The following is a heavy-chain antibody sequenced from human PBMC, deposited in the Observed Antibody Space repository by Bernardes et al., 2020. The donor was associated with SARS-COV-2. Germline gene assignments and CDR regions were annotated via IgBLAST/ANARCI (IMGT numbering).Heavy chain of an antibody. V-gene: IGHV4-39*01. D-gene: IGHD1-20*01. CDR2: ISYSGTT. J-gene: IGHJ5*02. CDR1: GGSISANSDL. Sequence: TLSLTCTVSGGSISANSDLWVWIRQPPGKGLDWIGTISYSGTTHYNPSLKSRVTISVDTSKSQFSLTLSSVTAADTAVYYCARALHKSNWYWGWFDPCGQGTLVTVSS. CDR3: ARALHKSNWYWGWFDP.